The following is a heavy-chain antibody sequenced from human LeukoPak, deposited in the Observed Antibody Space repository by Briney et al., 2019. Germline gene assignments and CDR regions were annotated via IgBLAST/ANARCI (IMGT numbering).Heavy chain of an antibody. CDR2: ISSSNSTI. J-gene: IGHJ4*02. V-gene: IGHV3-48*01. Sequence: GGSLRLSCAASGFTFSSYSMNWVRQAPGKGLEWVSYISSSNSTIYYADSVKGRFTISRDNAKNSLYLQMNSLRAEDTAVYYCARYGGDSFYDFWSGSKTGFDYWGQGTLVTVSS. CDR1: GFTFSSYS. CDR3: ARYGGDSFYDFWSGSKTGFDY. D-gene: IGHD3-3*01.